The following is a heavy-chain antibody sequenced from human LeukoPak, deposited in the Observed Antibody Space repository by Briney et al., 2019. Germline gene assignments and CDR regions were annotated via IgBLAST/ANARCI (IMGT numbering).Heavy chain of an antibody. D-gene: IGHD3-10*01. Sequence: ASVKVSCKASGYTFTGYYIHWVRQAPGQGLEWMGWINPNSCDTNYAQKFQGRVTMTRDTSINTAYMELSRLRSDDTAVYYCARDIGSGSYYWGQGILVTVSS. CDR2: INPNSCDT. V-gene: IGHV1-2*02. CDR3: ARDIGSGSYY. J-gene: IGHJ4*02. CDR1: GYTFTGYY.